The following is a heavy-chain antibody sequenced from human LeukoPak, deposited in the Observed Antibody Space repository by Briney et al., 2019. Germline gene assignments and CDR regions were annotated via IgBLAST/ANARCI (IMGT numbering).Heavy chain of an antibody. CDR1: VGSFSGYY. V-gene: IGHV4-34*01. J-gene: IGHJ5*02. CDR3: ARKIQGWFDT. CDR2: INHSGST. Sequence: SETLSLTCAVYVGSFSGYYWSWIRQPPGKGLEWIGEINHSGSTNYNSSLKSRVTISVDTSKNQFSLKLSSVTAADTAVYYCARKIQGWFDTWGQGTLVTVSS.